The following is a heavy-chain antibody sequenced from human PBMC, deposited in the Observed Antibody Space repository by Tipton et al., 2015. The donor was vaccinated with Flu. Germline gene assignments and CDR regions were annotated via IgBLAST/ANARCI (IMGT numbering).Heavy chain of an antibody. CDR1: GYTFTNYW. D-gene: IGHD2-15*01. V-gene: IGHV5-51*03. CDR2: IYPGDSDT. Sequence: QLVQSGAEVKEPGESLKISCKGSGYTFTNYWIGWVRQMPGKGLEWMGIIYPGDSDTRYSPSFQGQVTISADKSISTAYLQWSSLKASDTAMFYCVRREGCSGGSCFSSGFQHWGQGTLVTVSS. CDR3: VRREGCSGGSCFSSGFQH. J-gene: IGHJ1*01.